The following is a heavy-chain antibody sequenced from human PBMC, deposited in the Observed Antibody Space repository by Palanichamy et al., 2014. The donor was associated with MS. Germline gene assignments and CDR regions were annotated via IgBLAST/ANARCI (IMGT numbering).Heavy chain of an antibody. D-gene: IGHD2-15*01. CDR1: GFTFSKYE. Sequence: EVQLVESGGGLVQPGGSLRLSCAASGFTFSKYEMYWVRQAPGKGLEWVSYISDSGSTIYYADSVRGRFTISRDNADNSLNLQMNSLRAEDTAVYYCVKSPERSFWYFDLWGRGTLVTVSS. CDR2: ISDSGSTI. CDR3: VKSPERSFWYFDL. V-gene: IGHV3-48*03. J-gene: IGHJ2*01.